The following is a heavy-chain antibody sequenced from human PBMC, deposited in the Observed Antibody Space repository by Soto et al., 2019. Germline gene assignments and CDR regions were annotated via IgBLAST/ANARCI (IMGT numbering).Heavy chain of an antibody. CDR3: ARDNWNSY. Sequence: EVQLVESEGGLVQPGGSLRLSCVASGFTFSNYWMHWVRQAPGKGLVWVSRISTDESSTNYADSVTGRFTISRDNAMNTLYLQMNSLRAEDTAVYYCARDNWNSYWGQGTLVTVSS. CDR1: GFTFSNYW. J-gene: IGHJ4*02. V-gene: IGHV3-74*01. CDR2: ISTDESST. D-gene: IGHD1-7*01.